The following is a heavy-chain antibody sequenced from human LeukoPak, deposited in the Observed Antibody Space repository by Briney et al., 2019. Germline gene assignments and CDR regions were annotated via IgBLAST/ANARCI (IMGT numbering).Heavy chain of an antibody. Sequence: GGSLRLSCAASGFTFSSYGMHWVRQAPGKGLEWVAFIRYDGSNKYYADSVKGRFTISRDNAEKSLYLQMNSLRAEDTAVYYCARGSYDSSGCLEVWGQGTLVTVSS. V-gene: IGHV3-30*02. CDR3: ARGSYDSSGCLEV. CDR1: GFTFSSYG. J-gene: IGHJ4*02. D-gene: IGHD3-22*01. CDR2: IRYDGSNK.